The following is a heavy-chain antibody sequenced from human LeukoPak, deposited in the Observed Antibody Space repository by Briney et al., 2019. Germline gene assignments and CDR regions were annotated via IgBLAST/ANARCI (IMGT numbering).Heavy chain of an antibody. J-gene: IGHJ4*02. D-gene: IGHD2-2*01. CDR1: GYTFTGYY. CDR2: INPNSGGT. V-gene: IGHV1-2*02. Sequence: ASVKVSCKASGYTFTGYYMHWVRQAPGQGLEWMGWINPNSGGTNYAQKFQGKVTMTRDTSISTAYMELSRLRSDDTAVYYCARLYCSSTGCPDYFDYWGQGTLVTVSS. CDR3: ARLYCSSTGCPDYFDY.